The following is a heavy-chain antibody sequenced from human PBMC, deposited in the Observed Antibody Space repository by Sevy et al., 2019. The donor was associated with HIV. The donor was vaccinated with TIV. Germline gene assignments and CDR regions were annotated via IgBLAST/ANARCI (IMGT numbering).Heavy chain of an antibody. CDR2: ITSGGNSI. V-gene: IGHV3-11*01. J-gene: IGHJ6*03. CDR1: GFAFSDYY. D-gene: IGHD4-17*01. CDR3: ARVDYDDYTTWGTGYYYMDV. Sequence: GGSLRLSCAVSGFAFSDYYMTWIRQAPGKGLEWVSYITSGGNSINYAGSVKGRFTVSRDNTKNSLCLQMNSLRAEDTAVYYCARVDYDDYTTWGTGYYYMDVWGKGTIVTVSS.